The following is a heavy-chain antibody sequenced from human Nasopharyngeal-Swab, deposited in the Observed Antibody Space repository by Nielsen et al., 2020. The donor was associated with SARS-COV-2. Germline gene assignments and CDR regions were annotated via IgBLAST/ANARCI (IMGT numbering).Heavy chain of an antibody. CDR3: VKHQGSSSDQ. CDR2: VNEDGSRT. V-gene: IGHV3-74*01. Sequence: GGSLRLSCVASGVIFSNYWMHWVRQAPGKGLVWVSRVNEDGSRTDYADSVRGRFTISRDNARNTLYLQMNSLSVEDTAVYYCVKHQGSSSDQWGQGTLVTVSS. J-gene: IGHJ4*02. CDR1: GVIFSNYW.